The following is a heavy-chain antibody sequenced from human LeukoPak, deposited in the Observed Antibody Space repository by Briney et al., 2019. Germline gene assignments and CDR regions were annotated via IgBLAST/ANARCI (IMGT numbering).Heavy chain of an antibody. V-gene: IGHV3-21*01. CDR1: GFTFSSYS. J-gene: IGHJ3*02. Sequence: PGGSLRLSCAASGFTFSSYSMNWVRQAPGKGLEWVSSISSSSSYIYYADSVKGRFTFSRDNAKNSLYLQMNSLRAEDTAVYYCAREAPHLNHCSSTSCYPHAFDIWGQGTMVTDSS. CDR2: ISSSSSYI. CDR3: AREAPHLNHCSSTSCYPHAFDI. D-gene: IGHD2-2*01.